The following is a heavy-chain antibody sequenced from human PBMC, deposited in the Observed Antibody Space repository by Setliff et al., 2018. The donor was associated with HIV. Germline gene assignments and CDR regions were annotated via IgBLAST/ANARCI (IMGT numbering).Heavy chain of an antibody. Sequence: SETLSLTCTVSGGSISSYYWNWIRQPPGKGLEWIGYIYYTGSTNYNPSLQSRVTISVDKSKSQFSLKLNSVTAADTAVYYCGGNGYYSIDYWGQGTLVTVSS. D-gene: IGHD3-22*01. CDR2: IYYTGST. CDR3: GGNGYYSIDY. V-gene: IGHV4-59*12. CDR1: GGSISSYY. J-gene: IGHJ4*02.